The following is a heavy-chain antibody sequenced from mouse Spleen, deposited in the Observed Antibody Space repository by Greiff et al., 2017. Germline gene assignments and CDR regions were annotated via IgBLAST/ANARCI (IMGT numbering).Heavy chain of an antibody. Sequence: QVQLQQPGAELVKPGASVKLSCKASGYTFTSYWMHWVKQRPGQGLEWIGMIHPNSGSTNYNEKFKSKATLTVDKSSSTAYMQLSSLTSEDSAVYYCARPSPYYGYDGDYFDYWGQGTTLTVSS. CDR2: IHPNSGST. CDR3: ARPSPYYGYDGDYFDY. J-gene: IGHJ2*01. V-gene: IGHV1-64*01. CDR1: GYTFTSYW. D-gene: IGHD2-9*01.